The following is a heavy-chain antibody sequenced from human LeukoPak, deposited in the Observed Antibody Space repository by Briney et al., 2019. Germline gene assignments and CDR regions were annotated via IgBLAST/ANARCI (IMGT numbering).Heavy chain of an antibody. D-gene: IGHD2-2*01. V-gene: IGHV3-23*01. Sequence: GGSLRLSCAASGFTFSSYAMSWVRQAPGKGLEWVSAISGSGGSTYYADSVKGRFTISRDNSKNTLYLQMNSLRAEDTAVYYCAKETIVVVPAATDQYFDYWGQGTLVTVSS. CDR1: GFTFSSYA. CDR2: ISGSGGST. CDR3: AKETIVVVPAATDQYFDY. J-gene: IGHJ4*02.